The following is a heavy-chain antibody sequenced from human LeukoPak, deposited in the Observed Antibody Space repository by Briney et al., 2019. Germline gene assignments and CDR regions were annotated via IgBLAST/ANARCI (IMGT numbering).Heavy chain of an antibody. CDR1: GFTFSSYA. CDR2: ISGSGGST. CDR3: AKDGPEMADMDV. D-gene: IGHD5-24*01. V-gene: IGHV3-23*01. J-gene: IGHJ6*02. Sequence: GGSLRLSCATSGFTFSSYAMSWVRQAPGEGLEWVSAISGSGGSTYYADSVKGRGTICRDNSKDTLYLQMNSLRAEDTAVYYCAKDGPEMADMDVWGQGTTVTVSS.